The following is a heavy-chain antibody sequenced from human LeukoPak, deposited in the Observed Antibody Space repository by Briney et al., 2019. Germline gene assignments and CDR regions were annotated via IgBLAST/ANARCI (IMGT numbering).Heavy chain of an antibody. Sequence: GGSLRLSCTVSGFTFSDYYMSWVRQAPGKGLEWVSYISSSGSMLHYADSVEGRFTISRDNAKNSLYLQMNSLRAEDTAVYYCATWTYSSSSLATYDYWGQGTLVTVSS. J-gene: IGHJ4*02. V-gene: IGHV3-11*04. CDR3: ATWTYSSSSLATYDY. CDR2: ISSSGSML. D-gene: IGHD6-6*01. CDR1: GFTFSDYY.